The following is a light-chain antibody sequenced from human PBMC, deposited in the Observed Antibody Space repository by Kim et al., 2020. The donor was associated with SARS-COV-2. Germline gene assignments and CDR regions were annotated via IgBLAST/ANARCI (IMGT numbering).Light chain of an antibody. CDR3: QQYTSYWT. CDR1: QGISGW. J-gene: IGKJ1*01. Sequence: EIEMTQFPSTLSASIGDRVTITCRASQGISGWLGWYQQKPGRAPKLLIYDVSTLQSGVPSRFSGSGSGTTFTLTISSLQPDDVGTYYCQQYTSYWTFGQGTKMDIK. CDR2: DVS. V-gene: IGKV1-5*01.